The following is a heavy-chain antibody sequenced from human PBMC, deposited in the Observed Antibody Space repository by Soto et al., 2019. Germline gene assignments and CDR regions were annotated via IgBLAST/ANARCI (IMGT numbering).Heavy chain of an antibody. V-gene: IGHV1-46*01. CDR2: INPSGGST. J-gene: IGHJ6*02. CDR3: ARDLYCLRQRFLECRGYYYYGMDV. Sequence: QVQLVQSGAEVKKPGASVKVSCKASGYTFTSYYMHWVRQAPGQGLEWMGIINPSGGSTSYAQKFQGRVTMTRDTSTSTVYMELSSLRSEDTAVYYCARDLYCLRQRFLECRGYYYYGMDVWGQGTTVTVSS. CDR1: GYTFTSYY. D-gene: IGHD3-3*01.